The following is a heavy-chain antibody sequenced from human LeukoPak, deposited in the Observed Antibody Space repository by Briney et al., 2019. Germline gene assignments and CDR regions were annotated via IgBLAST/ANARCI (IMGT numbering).Heavy chain of an antibody. CDR3: VRGNDYGGPHY. J-gene: IGHJ4*02. V-gene: IGHV3-74*01. CDR1: GFTFSSYW. Sequence: GGSLRLSCAVSGFTFSSYWMHWVRQAPGKGLVWVSRIDRGGSRINYADSVKGRFTISRDNGKNTLFLQMNSLRAEDAAVYYCVRGNDYGGPHYWGQGTLVTVSS. D-gene: IGHD4-23*01. CDR2: IDRGGSRI.